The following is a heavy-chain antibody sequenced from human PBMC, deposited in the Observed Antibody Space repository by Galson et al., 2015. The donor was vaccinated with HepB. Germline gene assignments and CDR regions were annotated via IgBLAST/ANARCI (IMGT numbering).Heavy chain of an antibody. CDR3: ARGPYFDSSPFDY. D-gene: IGHD3-22*01. Sequence: SLRLSCAASGFTFSNYAMSWVRQAPGKGLEWVSCITASGVSTYYADSVKGRFTISRDNSKNTLYLQMNSLRAEDTAVYFCARGPYFDSSPFDYWGQGTRATVSS. CDR2: ITASGVST. J-gene: IGHJ4*02. CDR1: GFTFSNYA. V-gene: IGHV3-23*01.